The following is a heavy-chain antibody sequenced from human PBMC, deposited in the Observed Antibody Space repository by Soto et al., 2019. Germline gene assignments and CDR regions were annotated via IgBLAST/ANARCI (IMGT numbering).Heavy chain of an antibody. CDR1: GGTFSSYA. V-gene: IGHV1-69*13. D-gene: IGHD2-2*01. Sequence: ASVKVSCKASGGTFSSYAISWVRQAPGQGLEWMGGIIPIFGTANYAQKFQGRVTITADESTSTAYMELSSLRSEDTAVYYCAREDIVLVPAALYYYYGMDVWGQGTTVTVSS. CDR2: IIPIFGTA. J-gene: IGHJ6*02. CDR3: AREDIVLVPAALYYYYGMDV.